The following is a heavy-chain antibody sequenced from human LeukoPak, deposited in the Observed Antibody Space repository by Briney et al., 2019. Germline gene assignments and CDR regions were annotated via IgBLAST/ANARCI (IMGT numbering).Heavy chain of an antibody. J-gene: IGHJ3*02. V-gene: IGHV4-39*01. CDR2: IYYSGST. D-gene: IGHD2-2*01. CDR3: ASPPDCSSTSCYDDAFDI. CDR1: GGSISSSSYY. Sequence: SETLSLTCTVSGGSISSSSYYWGWIRQPPGKGLEWIGSIYYSGSTYYNPSLKSRVTISVDTSKNQFSLKLSSVTAADTAVYYCASPPDCSSTSCYDDAFDIWGQGTMVIVSS.